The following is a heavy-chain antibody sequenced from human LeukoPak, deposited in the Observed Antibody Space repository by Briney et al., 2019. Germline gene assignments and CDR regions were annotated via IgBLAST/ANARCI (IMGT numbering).Heavy chain of an antibody. CDR1: GLTFSSYA. CDR3: AKDISDYYGSGSSAFDI. V-gene: IGHV3-23*01. D-gene: IGHD3-10*01. J-gene: IGHJ3*02. Sequence: PGGSLRLSCVASGLTFSSYAMSWVRQAPGRGPEWVSVISVSGGSTYYADSVKGRFTISRDNSKNTLYLQMSSLRAEDTALYYCAKDISDYYGSGSSAFDIWGQGTMVTVSS. CDR2: ISVSGGST.